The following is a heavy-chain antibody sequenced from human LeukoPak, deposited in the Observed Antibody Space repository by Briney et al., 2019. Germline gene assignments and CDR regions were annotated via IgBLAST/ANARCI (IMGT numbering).Heavy chain of an antibody. J-gene: IGHJ4*02. CDR1: GFTFSSYE. CDR2: ISSSGSTI. Sequence: GGSLRLSCAASGFTFSSYEMNWVRQAPGKGLEWVSYISSSGSTIYYADSVKGRFTISRDNAKNSLYLQMNSLRAEDTAVYYCARETYCSSTSCYLDYWGQETLVTVSS. V-gene: IGHV3-48*03. D-gene: IGHD2-2*01. CDR3: ARETYCSSTSCYLDY.